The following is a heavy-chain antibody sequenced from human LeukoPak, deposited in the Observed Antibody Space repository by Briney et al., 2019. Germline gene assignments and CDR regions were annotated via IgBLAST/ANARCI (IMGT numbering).Heavy chain of an antibody. CDR3: AKVKALDAVASYFDY. D-gene: IGHD1-1*01. J-gene: IGHJ4*02. Sequence: GGSLRLSCAASGFVFSTYAMGWVRQAPGKGLEWVSAISSSGDNTYYADSVKGQFTISRDNSKNTLDLQMNSLRAEDTAMYHCAKVKALDAVASYFDYWGQGTLVTVPS. CDR2: ISSSGDNT. V-gene: IGHV3-23*01. CDR1: GFVFSTYA.